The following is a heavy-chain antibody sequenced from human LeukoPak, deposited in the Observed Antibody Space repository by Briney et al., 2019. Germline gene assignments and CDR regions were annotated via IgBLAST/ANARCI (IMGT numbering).Heavy chain of an antibody. J-gene: IGHJ4*02. D-gene: IGHD6-13*01. Sequence: PGGSLRLSCAASGFTFSSYGMHWVRQAPGKGLEWVSSISSSSSYIYYADSVKGRFTISRDNAKNSLYLQMNSLRAEDTAVYYCARRDGYSSSWYGGVATGYFDYWGQGTLVTVSS. CDR3: ARRDGYSSSWYGGVATGYFDY. V-gene: IGHV3-21*01. CDR1: GFTFSSYG. CDR2: ISSSSSYI.